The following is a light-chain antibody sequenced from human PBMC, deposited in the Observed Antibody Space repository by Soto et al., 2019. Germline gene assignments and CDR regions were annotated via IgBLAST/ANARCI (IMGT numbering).Light chain of an antibody. V-gene: IGLV7-46*01. Sequence: QAVVTQEPSLTVSPGGTVTLTCGSSTGAVTSGQCPYWFPQKPGHAPRTLIYDTSHKHSWTPARFSGSLLGGKAALNLSGEQYEDEDEYYCLLSYSGTVVFGGGTKLTVL. CDR3: LLSYSGTVV. CDR2: DTS. J-gene: IGLJ3*02. CDR1: TGAVTSGQC.